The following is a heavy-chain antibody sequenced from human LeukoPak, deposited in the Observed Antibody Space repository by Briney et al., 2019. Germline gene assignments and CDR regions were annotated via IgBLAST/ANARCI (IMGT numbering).Heavy chain of an antibody. CDR1: GFTFSSYG. J-gene: IGHJ6*02. CDR3: AKDLVVVVAADFYYYYYGMDV. D-gene: IGHD2-15*01. Sequence: GGSLRLSCAASGFTFSSYGMHWVRHAPGKGLEWVAVISYDGSNKYYADSVKGRFTISRDNSKNTLYLQMNSLRAEDTAVYYCAKDLVVVVAADFYYYYYGMDVWGQGTTVTVSS. CDR2: ISYDGSNK. V-gene: IGHV3-30*18.